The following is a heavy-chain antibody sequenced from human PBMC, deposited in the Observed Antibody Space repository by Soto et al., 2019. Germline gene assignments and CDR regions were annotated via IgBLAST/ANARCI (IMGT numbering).Heavy chain of an antibody. V-gene: IGHV4-34*01. Sequence: SETLSLTCAVYGGSFSGYYWSWIRQPPGKGLEWIGEINHSGSTNYNSSLKSRVTISVDTSKSQFSLKLSSVTAADTAVYYCARGRIRWNYYFDYWGQGTLVTVSS. CDR1: GGSFSGYY. CDR2: INHSGST. J-gene: IGHJ4*02. CDR3: ARGRIRWNYYFDY. D-gene: IGHD1-7*01.